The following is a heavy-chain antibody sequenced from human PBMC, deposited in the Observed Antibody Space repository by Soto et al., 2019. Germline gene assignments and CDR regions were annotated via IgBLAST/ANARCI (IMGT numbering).Heavy chain of an antibody. CDR2: ISGSGGST. Sequence: PGGSLRLSCAASGFTFSSYAMSWVRQAPGKGLEWVSAISGSGGSTYYADSVKGRFTISRDNSKNTLYLQMNSLRAEDTAVYYCAKDSGLLRYFDWFSTGFDYWGQGTLVTVSS. CDR1: GFTFSSYA. V-gene: IGHV3-23*01. J-gene: IGHJ4*02. D-gene: IGHD3-9*01. CDR3: AKDSGLLRYFDWFSTGFDY.